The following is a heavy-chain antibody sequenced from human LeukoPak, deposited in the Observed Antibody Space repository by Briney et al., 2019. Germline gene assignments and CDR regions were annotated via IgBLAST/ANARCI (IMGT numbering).Heavy chain of an antibody. CDR3: ARDVTGSYRPTFDY. Sequence: TSETLSLTCTVSGDSISDYYWNWIRQPPGKGLEWIGSIHYSGTTNYNPSLKSRVTISVDTPKNQFSLKLNSVTAADTAVYYCARDVTGSYRPTFDYWDQGTPVTVSS. CDR2: IHYSGTT. V-gene: IGHV4-59*01. CDR1: GDSISDYY. D-gene: IGHD1-26*01. J-gene: IGHJ4*02.